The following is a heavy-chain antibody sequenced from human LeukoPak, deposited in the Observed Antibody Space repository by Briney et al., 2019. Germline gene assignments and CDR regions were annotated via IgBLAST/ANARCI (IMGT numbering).Heavy chain of an antibody. CDR1: GYRFTNCW. CDR2: IYPGDSDT. J-gene: IGHJ4*02. Sequence: GESLKISCKGSGYRFTNCWIGWVRQMPGKGLEWMGIIYPGDSDTRYSPSFKGQVTISADKSISTAHLQWSSLKASDTAMYYCVCGPTMTSGFDYWGQGTQVTVSS. CDR3: VCGPTMTSGFDY. D-gene: IGHD4-11*01. V-gene: IGHV5-51*01.